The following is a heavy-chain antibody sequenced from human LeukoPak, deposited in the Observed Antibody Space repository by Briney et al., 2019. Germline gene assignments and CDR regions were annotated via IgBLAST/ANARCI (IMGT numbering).Heavy chain of an antibody. V-gene: IGHV4-59*01. J-gene: IGHJ4*02. CDR1: GGSISSYY. CDR2: IYYSGST. D-gene: IGHD6-6*01. CDR3: ARDRVAALDY. Sequence: SETLSLTCTVSGGSISSYYWSWIRQPPGKGLEWIGYIYYSGSTNYNPSLKSRVTISVDTSKNQFSLKLSSVTAADTAVYYCARDRVAALDYWGQGTLVTVSS.